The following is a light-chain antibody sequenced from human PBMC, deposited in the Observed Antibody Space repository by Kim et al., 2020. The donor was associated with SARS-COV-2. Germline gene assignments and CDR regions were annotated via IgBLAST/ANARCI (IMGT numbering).Light chain of an antibody. CDR3: CSYAGRYTFV. V-gene: IGLV2-11*01. CDR2: DID. J-gene: IGLJ2*01. CDR1: NSDVGSYNY. Sequence: GQSVTISCTGTNSDVGSYNYVSWSQQYPGKAPKLIIYDIDNRPSGVPDRFSGSKSGSTASLTISGIQADDEADYYCCSYAGRYTFVFGGGTQLTVL.